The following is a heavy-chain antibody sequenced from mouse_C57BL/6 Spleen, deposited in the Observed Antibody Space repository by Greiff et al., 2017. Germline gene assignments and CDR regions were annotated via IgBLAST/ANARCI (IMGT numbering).Heavy chain of an antibody. V-gene: IGHV1-15*01. CDR2: IDPETGGT. CDR3: TRGPKRVFAY. CDR1: GYTFTDYE. Sequence: QVQLQQSGAELVRPGASVTLSCKASGYTFTDYEMHWVKQTPVHGLEWIGAIDPETGGTAYNQKFKGKAILTADKSSSTAYMELRSLTSEDSAVYYCTRGPKRVFAYWGQGTLVTVSA. J-gene: IGHJ3*01.